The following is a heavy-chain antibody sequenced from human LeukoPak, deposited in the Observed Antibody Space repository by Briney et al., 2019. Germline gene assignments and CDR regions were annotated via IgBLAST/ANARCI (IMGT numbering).Heavy chain of an antibody. CDR2: ISGSGGST. CDR1: GFTFSSYA. CDR3: AKTRPKDYDILTGYYIPYYFDY. D-gene: IGHD3-9*01. J-gene: IGHJ4*02. V-gene: IGHV3-23*01. Sequence: QSGGSLRLSCAASGFTFSSYAMSWVRQAPGKGLEWVSAISGSGGSTYYADSVKGRFTISRDNSKNTLYLQMNSLRAEDTAVYYCAKTRPKDYDILTGYYIPYYFDYWGQGTLVTVSS.